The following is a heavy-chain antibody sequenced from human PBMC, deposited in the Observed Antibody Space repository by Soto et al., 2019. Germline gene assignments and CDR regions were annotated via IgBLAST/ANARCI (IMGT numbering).Heavy chain of an antibody. Sequence: RLSCAASGFTFSTYAMNWVRQAPGKGLEWVSAIRGSAYSTYYADSVKGRFSISRDNSKNTLYLEMNSLRVEDTAIYYCVKDDGRNIPVSFEHWGQGALVTVSS. D-gene: IGHD1-26*01. CDR2: IRGSAYST. V-gene: IGHV3-23*01. J-gene: IGHJ4*02. CDR3: VKDDGRNIPVSFEH. CDR1: GFTFSTYA.